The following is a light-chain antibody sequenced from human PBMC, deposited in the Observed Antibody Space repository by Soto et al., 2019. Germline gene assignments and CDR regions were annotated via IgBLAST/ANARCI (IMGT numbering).Light chain of an antibody. CDR2: GTS. CDR1: QNISRS. Sequence: EIVMTQSPVTLSVSQGERATLSCRASQNISRSLAWYQQKPGQGPSLLIYGTSTRAGGVPARFSGGGSGTEFTLTITSLQSEDFAVYYCQQYNSWPPITFGQGTRLEIK. V-gene: IGKV3-15*01. CDR3: QQYNSWPPIT. J-gene: IGKJ5*01.